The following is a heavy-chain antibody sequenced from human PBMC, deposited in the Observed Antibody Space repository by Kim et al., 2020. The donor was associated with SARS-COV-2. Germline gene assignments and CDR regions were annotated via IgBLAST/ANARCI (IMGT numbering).Heavy chain of an antibody. Sequence: SETLSLTCTVSGGSISSSSYYWGWIRQPPGKGLEWIGSIYYSGSTYYNPSLKSRVTISVDTSKNQFSLKLSSVTAADTAVYYCARRVLRYFDWLSSTRNWFDPWGQGTLVTVSS. V-gene: IGHV4-39*01. J-gene: IGHJ5*02. CDR2: IYYSGST. CDR1: GGSISSSSYY. D-gene: IGHD3-9*01. CDR3: ARRVLRYFDWLSSTRNWFDP.